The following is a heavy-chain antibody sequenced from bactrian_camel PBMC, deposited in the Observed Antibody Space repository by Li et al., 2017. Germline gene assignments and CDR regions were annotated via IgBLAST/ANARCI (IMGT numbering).Heavy chain of an antibody. Sequence: VQLVESGGGLVQPGGSLRLSCAASGLTFSNNDMSRVRQAPGKGLEWVSGINSGGGSTYYADSVKGRFTISRDNAKNTLYLQMHSLKSEDTALYYCATDPTLTLVTAGSVFGHWGQGTQVTVS. V-gene: IGHV3S40*01. J-gene: IGHJ4*01. CDR1: GLTFSNND. CDR3: ATDPTLTLVTAGSVFGH. D-gene: IGHD4*01. CDR2: INSGGGST.